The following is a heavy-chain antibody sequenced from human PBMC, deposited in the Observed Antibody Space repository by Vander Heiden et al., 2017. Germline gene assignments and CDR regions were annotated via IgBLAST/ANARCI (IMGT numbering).Heavy chain of an antibody. CDR1: GFTFSSYS. J-gene: IGHJ1*01. Sequence: EVLLVESGGGLVTPGGSLRLSCAASGFTFSSYSMSWVRQAPGLGLEWVSSISSSGTYIFYADSVRGRFTISRDNAKNSLSLQMNSLRDEDTAVYYCARGGTPAGNSGYFQHWGQGTLVTVSS. V-gene: IGHV3-21*06. CDR2: ISSSGTYI. CDR3: ARGGTPAGNSGYFQH. D-gene: IGHD6-13*01.